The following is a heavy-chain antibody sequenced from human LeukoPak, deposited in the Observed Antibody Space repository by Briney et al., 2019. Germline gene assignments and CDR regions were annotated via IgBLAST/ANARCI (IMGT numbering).Heavy chain of an antibody. J-gene: IGHJ4*02. CDR1: GGSFRGYY. D-gene: IGHD3-10*01. CDR3: ALWFGELSYFDY. CDR2: INHSGST. Sequence: SETLSLTCAVYGGSFRGYYWSWIRQPPGKGLEWIGEINHSGSTNYNPSLKSRVTISVDTSKNQFSLKLSSVTAADTAVYYCALWFGELSYFDYWGQGTLVTVSS. V-gene: IGHV4-34*01.